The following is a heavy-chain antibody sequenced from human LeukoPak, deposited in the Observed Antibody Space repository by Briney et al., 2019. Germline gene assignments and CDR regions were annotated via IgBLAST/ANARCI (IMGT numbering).Heavy chain of an antibody. J-gene: IGHJ4*02. CDR2: IYTTGST. D-gene: IGHD1-26*01. Sequence: NPSETLSLTRTVSGGSVSSGYYYWRWLRQPAGPGLEWIGRIYTTGSTDYNSSLKSRVTISVDTSKNQISLKLSSVAAADTAVYFCARARYSAAPDYWGQGTLVTVSS. CDR3: ARARYSAAPDY. CDR1: GGSVSSGYYY. V-gene: IGHV4-61*02.